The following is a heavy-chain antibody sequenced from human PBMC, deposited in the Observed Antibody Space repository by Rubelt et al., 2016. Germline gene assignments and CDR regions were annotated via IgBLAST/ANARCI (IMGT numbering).Heavy chain of an antibody. V-gene: IGHV1-18*01. CDR2: ISAYNGNT. Sequence: QVQLVQSGAEVKKPGASVKVSCKASGYTFTSYGISWVRQAPGQGLEWMGWISAYNGNTNYAQKLQGRVTMTTDTSTSTAYMELRSRGSDDTAVYYGARDESVVVAGPGYYFDYWGQGTLVTVSS. D-gene: IGHD6-19*01. CDR3: ARDESVVVAGPGYYFDY. CDR1: GYTFTSYG. J-gene: IGHJ4*02.